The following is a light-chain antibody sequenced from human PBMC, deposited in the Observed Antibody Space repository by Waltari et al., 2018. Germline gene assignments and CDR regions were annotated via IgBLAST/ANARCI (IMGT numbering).Light chain of an antibody. Sequence: EIVMTQSPATLSVSPGERATLSCRATQSVRSNLARYQRKPVQAPRRLIYGASTRATGIPARFSGSGSGTEFTLTISSMQSEDVAVYYCQQYNNWPSWTFGQGTKVEIK. CDR2: GAS. V-gene: IGKV3-15*01. J-gene: IGKJ1*01. CDR1: QSVRSN. CDR3: QQYNNWPSWT.